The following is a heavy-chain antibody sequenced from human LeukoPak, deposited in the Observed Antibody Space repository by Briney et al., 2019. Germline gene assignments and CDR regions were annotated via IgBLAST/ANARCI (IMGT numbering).Heavy chain of an antibody. J-gene: IGHJ4*02. CDR2: ISYDGSNK. D-gene: IGHD6-19*01. CDR1: GFTFSSYG. Sequence: GRSLRLSCAASGFTFSSYGMHCFRQAPREGLVWGAVISYDGSNKYYADSVKGRFTISRDNSKNTLYLQMNSLTAEDTAVYYCAKDQVEWLVRGYFDYWGQGTLVTVSS. CDR3: AKDQVEWLVRGYFDY. V-gene: IGHV3-30*18.